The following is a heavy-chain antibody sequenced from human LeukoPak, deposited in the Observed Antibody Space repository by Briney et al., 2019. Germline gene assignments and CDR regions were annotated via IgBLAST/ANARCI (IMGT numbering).Heavy chain of an antibody. CDR3: ARPLGYYYDSSGSYAFDI. CDR2: INHSGST. V-gene: IGHV4-34*01. J-gene: IGHJ3*02. D-gene: IGHD3-22*01. CDR1: GGSFSGYY. Sequence: SETLSLTCAVYGGSFSGYYWNWTRQPPGKGLEWIGEINHSGSTNYNPSLKSRVTISVDTSKNQFSLKLSSMTAADTAVYYCARPLGYYYDSSGSYAFDIWGQGTMVTVSS.